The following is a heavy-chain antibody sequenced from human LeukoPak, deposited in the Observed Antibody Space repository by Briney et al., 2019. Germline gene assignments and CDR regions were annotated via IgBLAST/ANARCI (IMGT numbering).Heavy chain of an antibody. CDR3: AKFDDFWSGVNDY. D-gene: IGHD3-3*01. J-gene: IGHJ4*02. CDR2: ISGSGGST. Sequence: GGSLRLSCAASGFTFSSYAMSWVRQAPGKGLEWVSAISGSGGSTYYADSVKGRFTISRDNSKNTLYLQTNSLRAEDTAVYYCAKFDDFWSGVNDYWGQGTLVTVSS. V-gene: IGHV3-23*01. CDR1: GFTFSSYA.